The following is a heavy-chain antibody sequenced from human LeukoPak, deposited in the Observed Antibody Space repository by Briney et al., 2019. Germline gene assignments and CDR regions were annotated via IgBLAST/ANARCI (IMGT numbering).Heavy chain of an antibody. Sequence: PGGSLRLSCAGSGFTFTDSAINWVRQAPGKGLEWVSSINNIATHSYYAASVKGRFSISRDDVKNSVYLQMHSLRAEDTAIYYCARDPTRYLRYGYFDCWGQGAQVTVSS. CDR2: INNIATHS. D-gene: IGHD4-17*01. CDR3: ARDPTRYLRYGYFDC. CDR1: GFTFTDSA. V-gene: IGHV3-21*01. J-gene: IGHJ4*02.